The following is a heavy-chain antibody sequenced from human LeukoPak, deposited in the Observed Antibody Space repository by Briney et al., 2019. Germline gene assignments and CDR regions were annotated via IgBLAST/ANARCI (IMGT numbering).Heavy chain of an antibody. V-gene: IGHV3-7*05. CDR1: GFSFSTSW. Sequence: GGSLRLSCVASGFSFSTSWMSWVRQAPGKEPEWVANIKEDGSEKSYVDSVKGRFTIYRDNAKNSLYLEMDSLRVEDTAVYYCARGGISRAAFDVWGQGTMVTVS. CDR2: IKEDGSEK. J-gene: IGHJ3*01. CDR3: ARGGISRAAFDV. D-gene: IGHD2-21*01.